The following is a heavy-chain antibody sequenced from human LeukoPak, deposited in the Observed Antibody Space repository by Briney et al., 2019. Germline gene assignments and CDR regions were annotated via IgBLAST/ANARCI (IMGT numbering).Heavy chain of an antibody. CDR1: GFTFSSYA. Sequence: PGGSLRLSCAASGFTFSSYAMSWVRQAPGKGLERVSAISGSGGSTYYADSVKGRFTISRDNSKNTLYLQMNSLRAEDTAVYYCAKTRYSYGSGSDYWGQGTLVTVSS. CDR2: ISGSGGST. V-gene: IGHV3-23*01. CDR3: AKTRYSYGSGSDY. D-gene: IGHD5-18*01. J-gene: IGHJ4*02.